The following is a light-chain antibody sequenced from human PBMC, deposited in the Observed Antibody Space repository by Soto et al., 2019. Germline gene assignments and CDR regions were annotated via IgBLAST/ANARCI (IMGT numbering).Light chain of an antibody. CDR1: QSVSSSY. CDR2: GAS. J-gene: IGKJ5*01. Sequence: EIVLTQSPGTLSLSPGERATLSCRASQSVSSSYLAWHQQKPRQAPRLLIYGASSRANGIPDRFSGSGSGTDFTLTISRLEPEDFEVYYCQQYASPPITFGQGTRLEIK. CDR3: QQYASPPIT. V-gene: IGKV3-20*01.